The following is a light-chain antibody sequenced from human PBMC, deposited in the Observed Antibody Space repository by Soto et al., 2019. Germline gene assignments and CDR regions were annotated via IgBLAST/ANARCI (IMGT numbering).Light chain of an antibody. J-gene: IGKJ1*01. V-gene: IGKV3-20*01. CDR1: HSVSSSY. CDR3: QQYGSSPTWT. CDR2: GAS. Sequence: EIVLTQSPGTLSLSPGERATLSCRASHSVSSSYLAWYQQKPGQAPRLLIYGASRRATGIPDRFSGSGSGTEFTLTISSLQSEDSAVYYCQQYGSSPTWTFGQGTKVDIK.